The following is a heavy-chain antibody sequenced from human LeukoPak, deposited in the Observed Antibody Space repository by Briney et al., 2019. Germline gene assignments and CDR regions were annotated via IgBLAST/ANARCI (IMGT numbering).Heavy chain of an antibody. J-gene: IGHJ4*02. V-gene: IGHV1-69-2*01. CDR1: GYTFTDYY. CDR2: VDPEDGET. CDR3: ASLLYSSSSGFDY. D-gene: IGHD6-6*01. Sequence: GATVKISCKVSGYTFTDYYMHWVQQAPGKGLEWMGLVDPEDGETIYAEKFQGRVTITADTSTDTAYMELSSLRSEDTAVYYCASLLYSSSSGFDYWGQGTLGTVSS.